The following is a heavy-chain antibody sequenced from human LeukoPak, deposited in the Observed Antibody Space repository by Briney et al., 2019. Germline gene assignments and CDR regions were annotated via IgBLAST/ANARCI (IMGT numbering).Heavy chain of an antibody. J-gene: IGHJ5*02. V-gene: IGHV1-18*01. D-gene: IGHD1-26*01. Sequence: ASVKVSCKASGYTFTSYGISWVRQAPGQGLEWMGWISAYNGNTNYAQKLQGRVTMTTDTSTSTAYMELSSLRSEDTAVYYCARDGPFIVGAITGNDPWGQGTLVTVSS. CDR1: GYTFTSYG. CDR3: ARDGPFIVGAITGNDP. CDR2: ISAYNGNT.